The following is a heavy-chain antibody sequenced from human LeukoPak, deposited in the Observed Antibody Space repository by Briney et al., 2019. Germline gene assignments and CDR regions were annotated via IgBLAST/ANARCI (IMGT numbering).Heavy chain of an antibody. D-gene: IGHD6-13*01. CDR3: ARDRFRAAGTQAEYFQH. CDR1: GYTFTRYY. J-gene: IGHJ1*01. V-gene: IGHV1-2*06. CDR2: INPNSGGT. Sequence: GASLKVSCKASGYTFTRYYMHWVRQAPGQGLEWMGRINPNSGGTNYAQKLQGRVTMTRDTSISTAYMELSRLRSDDTAVYYCARDRFRAAGTQAEYFQHWGQGTLVTVAT.